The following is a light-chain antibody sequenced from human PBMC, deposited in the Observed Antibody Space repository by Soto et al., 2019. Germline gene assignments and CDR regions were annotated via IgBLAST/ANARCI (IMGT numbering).Light chain of an antibody. CDR1: TSNIGFNY. J-gene: IGLJ3*02. CDR2: RDH. Sequence: QSVLTQPPSASGTPGQRVTVSCSGGTSNIGFNYVYWYQKLTGTATKLLIQRDHQRPSGVPDRFSGSKSDTSASLAISGLRSEDEADYYCAAWDDSLSCWVFGGGTKLTVL. V-gene: IGLV1-47*01. CDR3: AAWDDSLSCWV.